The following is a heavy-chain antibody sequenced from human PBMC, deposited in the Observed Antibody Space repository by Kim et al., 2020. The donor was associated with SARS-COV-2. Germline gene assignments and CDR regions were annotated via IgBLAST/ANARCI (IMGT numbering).Heavy chain of an antibody. V-gene: IGHV3-72*01. D-gene: IGHD3-16*02. CDR1: GFLLSDHY. CDR3: SRGYSGLPVYAFDI. Sequence: GGSLRLSCGGFGFLLSDHYIDWIRQGPGKGLEWIGRSGNKAYANTTEYAATGRYSIAISRDDSQNSMYLHMNRLNDEDTAVYYCSRGYSGLPVYAFDIWGPGTEVTVSS. J-gene: IGHJ3*02. CDR2: SGNKAYANTT.